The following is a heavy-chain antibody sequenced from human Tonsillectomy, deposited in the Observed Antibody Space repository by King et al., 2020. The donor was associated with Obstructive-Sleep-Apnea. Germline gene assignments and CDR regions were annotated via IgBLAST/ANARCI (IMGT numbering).Heavy chain of an antibody. CDR3: ARGSGAADVNWFDP. D-gene: IGHD6-13*01. CDR2: INHSGST. V-gene: IGHV4-34*01. J-gene: IGHJ5*02. Sequence: VQLQQWGAGLLKPSETLSLTCGVYGGSFSDYYWSWIRQPPGKGLEWIGEINHSGSTNSNPSLKSRVTISVDMSKNQFSLKLTSVTAADTAVYYCARGSGAADVNWFDPWGQGALVTVSS. CDR1: GGSFSDYY.